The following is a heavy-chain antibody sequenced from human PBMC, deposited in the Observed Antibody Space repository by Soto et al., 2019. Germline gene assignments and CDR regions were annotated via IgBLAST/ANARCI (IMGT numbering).Heavy chain of an antibody. CDR1: GFTVTNAW. J-gene: IGHJ4*02. V-gene: IGHV3-15*01. Sequence: EVQLVESGGGLVKPGGSLRLSCAASGFTVTNAWMSWVRQAPGKGLEWVGRIKGKTEGGTTDYAAPVRGRLTMSRDDSRNTLYLQMNSLKTEDTAVYYCTTVPSGWRAPGGWGQGTLVTVSS. D-gene: IGHD3-3*01. CDR2: IKGKTEGGTT. CDR3: TTVPSGWRAPGG.